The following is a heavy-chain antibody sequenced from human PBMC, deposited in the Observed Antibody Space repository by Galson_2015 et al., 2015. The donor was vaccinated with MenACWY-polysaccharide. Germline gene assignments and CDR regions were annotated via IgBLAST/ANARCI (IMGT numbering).Heavy chain of an antibody. V-gene: IGHV1-3*01. J-gene: IGHJ5*02. Sequence: QSGAEVKKPGASVKVSCKASGYTFTSYAMHWVRQAPGQRLEWMGWINAGNGNTKYSQKFQGRVTITRDTSASTAYMELSSLRSEDTAVYYCARVVVGKQQSLDPWGQGTLVTVSS. D-gene: IGHD6-13*01. CDR1: GYTFTSYA. CDR3: ARVVVGKQQSLDP. CDR2: INAGNGNT.